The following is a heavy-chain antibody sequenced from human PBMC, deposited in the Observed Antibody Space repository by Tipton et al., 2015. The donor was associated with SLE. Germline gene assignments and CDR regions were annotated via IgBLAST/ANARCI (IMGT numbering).Heavy chain of an antibody. Sequence: SLRLSCAASGFTFSSYGMHWVRQAPGKGLEWVAVIWDDGSNKNYADSVKGRFTISRDNSKNTLYLQMNSLRAEDTAVYYCSGELSPRDGFDIWGHGTMVTVSS. CDR3: SGELSPRDGFDI. D-gene: IGHD3-16*02. CDR1: GFTFSSYG. J-gene: IGHJ3*02. V-gene: IGHV3-33*01. CDR2: IWDDGSNK.